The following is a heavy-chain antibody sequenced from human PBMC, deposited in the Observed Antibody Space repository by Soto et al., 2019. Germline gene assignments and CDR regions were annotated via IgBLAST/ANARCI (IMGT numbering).Heavy chain of an antibody. CDR3: AKEMATSGYYYYGMDV. J-gene: IGHJ6*02. CDR1: GFTFSSYA. Sequence: EVQLLESGGGLVQPGGSLRLSCAASGFTFSSYAMSWVRQAPGKGLEWVSAISGSGGSTYYADSVKGRFTIPRDNSKNTLYLQMNSLRAEDTAVYYCAKEMATSGYYYYGMDVWGQGTTVTVSS. D-gene: IGHD5-12*01. V-gene: IGHV3-23*01. CDR2: ISGSGGST.